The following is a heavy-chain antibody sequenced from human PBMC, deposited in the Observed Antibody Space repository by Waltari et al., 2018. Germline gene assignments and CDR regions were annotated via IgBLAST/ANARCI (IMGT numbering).Heavy chain of an antibody. D-gene: IGHD3-16*01. J-gene: IGHJ4*02. CDR3: ASPPPTGGSSFDF. Sequence: QLQLQESGPGLVKPSETLSPTCLVSGDSISSTYFRWGWIRRPPGKGLEWIGHRHYSGTADYNPSLKGRASILVDTSRRHFSLELSSVTAADTAIYYCASPPPTGGSSFDFWGQGIQVTVTS. CDR1: GDSISSTYFR. CDR2: RHYSGTA. V-gene: IGHV4-39*07.